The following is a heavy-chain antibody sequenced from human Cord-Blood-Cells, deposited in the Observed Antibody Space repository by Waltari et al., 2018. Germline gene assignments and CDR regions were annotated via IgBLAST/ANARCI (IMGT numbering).Heavy chain of an antibody. Sequence: QVQLVESGGGVVQPGGSLRLSCAASGFPFSSYGMHRVRQAPGKGLEWVAFIRYDGSNKYYADSVKGRFTISRDNSKNTLYLQMNSLRAEDTAVYYCAKDRSSIAAHDAFDIWGQGTMVTVSS. D-gene: IGHD6-6*01. CDR3: AKDRSSIAAHDAFDI. CDR2: IRYDGSNK. V-gene: IGHV3-30*02. J-gene: IGHJ3*02. CDR1: GFPFSSYG.